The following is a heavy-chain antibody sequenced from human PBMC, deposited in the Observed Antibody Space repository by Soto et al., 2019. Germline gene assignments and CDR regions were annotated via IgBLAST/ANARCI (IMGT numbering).Heavy chain of an antibody. J-gene: IGHJ4*02. CDR1: GGSFSCYY. Sequence: PSETLSLTSAVYGGSFSCYYWTWIRQPPGQGLEWIGEINHSGSTNYNPSLKSRVTISVDTSKNQFSLNLSSVTAADTAVYYCARGSHGSGSYYNSRQIDYWGQGTLVTVSS. CDR2: INHSGST. V-gene: IGHV4-34*01. CDR3: ARGSHGSGSYYNSRQIDY. D-gene: IGHD3-10*01.